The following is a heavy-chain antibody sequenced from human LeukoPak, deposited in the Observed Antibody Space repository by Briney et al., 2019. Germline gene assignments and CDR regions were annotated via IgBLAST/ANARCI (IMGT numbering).Heavy chain of an antibody. V-gene: IGHV4-59*01. CDR2: IYIGGY. Sequence: SETLSLTCTVSGDSISSSYWSWVRQPPGKGLEWIGFIYIGGYNYNPSLKSRVTMSVDTSKNQVSLKVNSVTAADTAVYFCARQPPDTASFDYWGQGTLVTVSS. CDR3: ARQPPDTASFDY. D-gene: IGHD3-22*01. CDR1: GDSISSSY. J-gene: IGHJ4*02.